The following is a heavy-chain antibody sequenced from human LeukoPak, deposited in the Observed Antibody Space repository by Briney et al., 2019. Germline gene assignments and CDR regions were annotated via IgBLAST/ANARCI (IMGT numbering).Heavy chain of an antibody. Sequence: GGSLRLSCAASGFTFSSYAMHWVRQAPGKGLEWVAVISYDGSNKYYADSVKGRFTISRDNSKNRLYLQMNSLRAEDTAVYYCAREPPLIVGTDIDYWGQGTLVTVSS. D-gene: IGHD1-26*01. CDR3: AREPPLIVGTDIDY. CDR1: GFTFSSYA. J-gene: IGHJ4*02. CDR2: ISYDGSNK. V-gene: IGHV3-30-3*01.